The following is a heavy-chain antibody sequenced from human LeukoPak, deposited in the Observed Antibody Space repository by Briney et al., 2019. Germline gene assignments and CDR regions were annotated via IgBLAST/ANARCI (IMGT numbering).Heavy chain of an antibody. CDR1: GFTFSNFA. CDR3: AKAFFSGSGGNHKHFDS. J-gene: IGHJ4*02. CDR2: MSSVT. V-gene: IGHV3-23*01. D-gene: IGHD3-10*01. Sequence: GGSLRLSCAASGFTFSNFAMSWVRQAPGKGVEWVSAMSSVTYYADSVKGRFTISRDDSKSTLFLQMNSLRAEDTAVYYCAKAFFSGSGGNHKHFDSWGQGTLVTVSS.